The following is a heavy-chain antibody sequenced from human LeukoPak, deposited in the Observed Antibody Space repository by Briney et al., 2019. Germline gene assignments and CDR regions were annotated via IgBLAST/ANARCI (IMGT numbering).Heavy chain of an antibody. CDR2: IIPILGIA. Sequence: ASVKVSCKASGGTFSSYAISWVRQAPGQGLEWMGRIIPILGIANYAQKFQGRVTITADKSPSTAYMELSSLRSEDTAVYYCASLTYYYDSSGPFDYWGQGTLVTVSS. V-gene: IGHV1-69*04. J-gene: IGHJ4*02. D-gene: IGHD3-22*01. CDR3: ASLTYYYDSSGPFDY. CDR1: GGTFSSYA.